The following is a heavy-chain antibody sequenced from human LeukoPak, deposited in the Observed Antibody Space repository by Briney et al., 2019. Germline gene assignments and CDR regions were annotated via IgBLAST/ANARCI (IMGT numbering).Heavy chain of an antibody. CDR1: GFTFSSYS. CDR2: ISSSSSYI. D-gene: IGHD6-19*01. CDR3: AKDARRTFGLSSGVYRGSYYFDY. J-gene: IGHJ4*02. Sequence: PGGSLRLSCAASGFTFSSYSMNWVRQAPGKGLEWVSSISSSSSYIYYADSVKGRFTISRDNSKNTLFLQVNSLRAEDTAVYYCAKDARRTFGLSSGVYRGSYYFDYWGQGTLVTVSS. V-gene: IGHV3-21*01.